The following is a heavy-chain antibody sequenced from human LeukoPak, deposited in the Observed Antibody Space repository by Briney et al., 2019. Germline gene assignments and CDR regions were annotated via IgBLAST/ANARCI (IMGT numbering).Heavy chain of an antibody. CDR1: GYTFTGYY. CDR2: INPNSGGT. CDR3: ATERIRGNIHFDDRSGYPPHDAFDI. Sequence: GASVKVSCKASGYTFTGYYMHWVRQAPGQGLEWMGWINPNSGGTNYAQKFQGRVTMTRDTSTSTVYMELSSLRSEAKAVYYCATERIRGNIHFDDRSGYPPHDAFDIWGQGTLITFSS. D-gene: IGHD3-22*01. V-gene: IGHV1-2*02. J-gene: IGHJ3*02.